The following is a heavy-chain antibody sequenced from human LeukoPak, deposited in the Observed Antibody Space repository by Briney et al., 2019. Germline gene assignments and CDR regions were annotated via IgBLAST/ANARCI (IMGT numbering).Heavy chain of an antibody. CDR3: ARGWGYFDY. CDR1: GGSISSYY. D-gene: IGHD3-16*01. V-gene: IGHV4-59*01. J-gene: IGHJ4*02. Sequence: SETLSLTCTVSGGSISSYYWSWIRQPPGKGLEWIGYIYYSGSTNYNPSLKSRVTISVDTSKNQFSLKLSSVAAADTAVYYCARGWGYFDYWGQGTLVTVSS. CDR2: IYYSGST.